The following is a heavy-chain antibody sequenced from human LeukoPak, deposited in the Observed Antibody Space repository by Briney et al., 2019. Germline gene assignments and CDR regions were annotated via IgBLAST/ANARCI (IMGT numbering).Heavy chain of an antibody. CDR1: GYSISSGYY. V-gene: IGHV4-38-2*02. J-gene: IGHJ5*02. CDR3: ARDGIGARGPLDWFDP. D-gene: IGHD3-10*01. Sequence: SETLSLTCTVSGYSISSGYYWGWIRQPPGKWLEWIGSIYHSGRTFYNPSLKSRVTISVDTSKNQFSLKLTSVTAADTAVYYCARDGIGARGPLDWFDPWGQGTLVTVSS. CDR2: IYHSGRT.